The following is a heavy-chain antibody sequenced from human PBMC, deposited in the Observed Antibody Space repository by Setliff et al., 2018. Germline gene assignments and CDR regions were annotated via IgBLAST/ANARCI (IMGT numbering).Heavy chain of an antibody. V-gene: IGHV4-61*09. CDR3: ARMSGFQYIDV. CDR1: GDSISSRRSY. Sequence: SETLSLTCTVSGDSISSRRSYWGWFRQPAGKGLEWIGQIYTSWSTNYNPSLKSRVTISLDTSKNQFSLSLSSVTAADTAVYYCARMSGFQYIDVWDKGTTVTVSS. CDR2: IYTSWST. J-gene: IGHJ6*03. D-gene: IGHD3-3*01.